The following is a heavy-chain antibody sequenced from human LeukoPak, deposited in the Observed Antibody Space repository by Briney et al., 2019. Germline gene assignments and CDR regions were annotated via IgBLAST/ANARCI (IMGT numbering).Heavy chain of an antibody. Sequence: GGSLRLSCAASGFTFSSYSMSWVRQAPGEGLEGGSSLSSSSTYIFYADSVKGRFTLSRDNAKNSLSLQMTSLRAEDRAVYYCANSPLWGYAFDMWGQGTMVTVSS. D-gene: IGHD2/OR15-2a*01. CDR2: LSSSSTYI. J-gene: IGHJ3*02. V-gene: IGHV3-21*01. CDR3: ANSPLWGYAFDM. CDR1: GFTFSSYS.